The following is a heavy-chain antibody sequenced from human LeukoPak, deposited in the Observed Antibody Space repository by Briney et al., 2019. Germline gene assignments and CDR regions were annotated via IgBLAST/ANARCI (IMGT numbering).Heavy chain of an antibody. J-gene: IGHJ3*02. CDR2: ISSSSSYI. D-gene: IGHD2-15*01. V-gene: IGHV3-21*01. CDR1: GFTFSSYS. CDR3: ARWDIGVVVAATDAFDI. Sequence: GGSLRLSCAASGFTFSSYSMNWVRQAPGKGLEWVSSISSSSSYIYYADSVKGRFTISRDNAKNSLYLQMNSLRAEVTAVYYCARWDIGVVVAATDAFDIWGQGAMGTVSS.